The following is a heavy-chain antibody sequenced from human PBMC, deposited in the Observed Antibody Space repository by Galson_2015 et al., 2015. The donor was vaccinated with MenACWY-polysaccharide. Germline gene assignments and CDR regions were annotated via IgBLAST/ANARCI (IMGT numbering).Heavy chain of an antibody. CDR2: INTGSGNT. D-gene: IGHD2-2*01. V-gene: IGHV1-3*04. Sequence: SVKVPCKASGYSFTKYIMYWLRQAPGQRLEYMGWINTGSGNTKVSQKFQDRVTITGDTSTNTVFLELSSLKSEDTAVYYCARDYAALSVVVLPGFYFDPWGQGTLVIVSS. J-gene: IGHJ5*02. CDR1: GYSFTKYI. CDR3: ARDYAALSVVVLPGFYFDP.